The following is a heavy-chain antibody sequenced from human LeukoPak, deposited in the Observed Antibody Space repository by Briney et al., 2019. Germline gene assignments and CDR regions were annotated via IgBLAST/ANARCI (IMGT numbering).Heavy chain of an antibody. J-gene: IGHJ4*02. CDR1: GGSVSSYY. D-gene: IGHD6-19*01. CDR3: ATYDSSGSGY. V-gene: IGHV4-59*02. Sequence: SETLSLTCTVSGGSVSSYYWSWIRQPPGKGLEWIGYIYYSGSTNYNPSLKSRVTISVDMSKNQFSLKLSSVTAADTAVYYCATYDSSGSGYWGQGTLVTVSS. CDR2: IYYSGST.